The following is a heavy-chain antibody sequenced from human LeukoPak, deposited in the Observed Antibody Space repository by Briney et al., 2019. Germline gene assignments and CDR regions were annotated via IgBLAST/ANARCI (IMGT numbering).Heavy chain of an antibody. Sequence: SETLSLTCTVSGGFISSYYWSWIRQPPGKGLEWIGYIYYSGSTNYNPSLKSRVTISVDTSKNQFSLKLSSVTAADTAVYYCARGNGYSGWFDPWGQGTLVTVSS. D-gene: IGHD5-24*01. J-gene: IGHJ5*02. CDR1: GGFISSYY. CDR3: ARGNGYSGWFDP. V-gene: IGHV4-59*01. CDR2: IYYSGST.